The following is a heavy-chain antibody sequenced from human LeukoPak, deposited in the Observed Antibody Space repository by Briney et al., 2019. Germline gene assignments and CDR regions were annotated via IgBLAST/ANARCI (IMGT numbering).Heavy chain of an antibody. Sequence: SETLSLTCTVSGGSIGSYYWSWIRQPPGEGLEWIGYVFYSGSTSNNPSLRSRVSISIDTSKNQFSLKLSSVTAADTAVYYCARATVVVPAAMTDWGQGTLVTVSS. CDR3: ARATVVVPAAMTD. CDR2: VFYSGST. J-gene: IGHJ4*02. D-gene: IGHD2-2*01. V-gene: IGHV4-59*12. CDR1: GGSIGSYY.